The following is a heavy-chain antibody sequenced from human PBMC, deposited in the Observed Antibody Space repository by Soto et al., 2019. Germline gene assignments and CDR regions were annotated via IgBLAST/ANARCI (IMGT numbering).Heavy chain of an antibody. D-gene: IGHD3-10*01. Sequence: SETLSLTCAVSGGSISSGGYSWSWIRQPPGKGLEWIGYIYHSGSTYYNPSLKSRVTISVDRSKNQFSLKLSSVTAADTAVYYCARAHVDYGSGSYLYNWFDPWGQGTLVTVSS. V-gene: IGHV4-30-2*01. J-gene: IGHJ5*02. CDR3: ARAHVDYGSGSYLYNWFDP. CDR2: IYHSGST. CDR1: GGSISSGGYS.